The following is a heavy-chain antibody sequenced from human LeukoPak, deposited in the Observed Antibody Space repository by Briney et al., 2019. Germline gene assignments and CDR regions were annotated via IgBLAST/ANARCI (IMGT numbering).Heavy chain of an antibody. CDR3: ARHTRIPAS. CDR1: GVSVNTSY. J-gene: IGHJ5*02. Sequence: PSEILSLTCTVSGVSVNTSYWTWIRQPPGKDLECIGYIYYTGDINYNPSLKSRVTMSLDTSKNQFSLKLTSATAADTAIYYCARHTRIPASWGQGALVTVSS. V-gene: IGHV4-59*02. CDR2: IYYTGDI. D-gene: IGHD2-2*01.